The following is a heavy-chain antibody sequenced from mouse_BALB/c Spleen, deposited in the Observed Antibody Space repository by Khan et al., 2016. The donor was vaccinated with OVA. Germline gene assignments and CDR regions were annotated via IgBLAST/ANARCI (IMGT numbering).Heavy chain of an antibody. J-gene: IGHJ3*01. CDR3: ARHNYGPFAY. CDR1: GFTFSTYA. CDR2: INSDGIYT. V-gene: IGHV5-9-3*01. D-gene: IGHD1-1*01. Sequence: EVELVESGGGLVKPGGSLKLSCAASGFTFSTYAMSWVRQTPEKRLEWVATINSDGIYTYYPDSVKGRFTISRDDAKDTLYLQMSSLRSEDAAMYYYARHNYGPFAYWGQGTLVTVSA.